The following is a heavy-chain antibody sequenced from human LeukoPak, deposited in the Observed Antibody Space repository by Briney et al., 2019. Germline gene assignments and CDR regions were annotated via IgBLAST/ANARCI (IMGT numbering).Heavy chain of an antibody. CDR2: INSAGSST. Sequence: GGSLRLSCAASGFTFSSHWMYWVRQVPGKGLVWVSRINSAGSSTSNADSVKGRFTISRDNAKNALYLEMNSLRVGDTAVYYCARERMYSGSGSTYPYYDYWGQGTLVTVSS. J-gene: IGHJ4*02. D-gene: IGHD3-10*01. V-gene: IGHV3-74*01. CDR1: GFTFSSHW. CDR3: ARERMYSGSGSTYPYYDY.